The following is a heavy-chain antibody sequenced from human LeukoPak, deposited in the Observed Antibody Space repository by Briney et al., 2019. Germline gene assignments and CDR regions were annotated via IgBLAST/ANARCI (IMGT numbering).Heavy chain of an antibody. CDR1: GFTFSSYA. CDR2: ISGSGGST. V-gene: IGHV3-23*01. Sequence: GGSLRHSCAASGFTFSSYAMSWVRQAPGKGLEWVSAISGSGGSTYYADSVKGRFTISRDNSKNTLYLQMNSLRAEDTAVYYCAKSTRSYYYYGMDVWGQGTTVTVSS. J-gene: IGHJ6*02. CDR3: AKSTRSYYYYGMDV.